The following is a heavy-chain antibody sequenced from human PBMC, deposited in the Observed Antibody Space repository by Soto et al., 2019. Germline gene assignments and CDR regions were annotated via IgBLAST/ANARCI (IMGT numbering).Heavy chain of an antibody. CDR2: ISGSGGNT. D-gene: IGHD3-9*01. Sequence: EVQLLESGGRLVQPGGSLRLSCAASGFTFSSYAINWVRQAPGKGLEWVSSISGSGGNTYYADSVKGRFSISRDNSENTRYLQMNSLRAEDTAVYYCAKERYFVSVTGYVYYNYGMDVWGQGTTVTVSS. CDR3: AKERYFVSVTGYVYYNYGMDV. CDR1: GFTFSSYA. J-gene: IGHJ6*02. V-gene: IGHV3-23*01.